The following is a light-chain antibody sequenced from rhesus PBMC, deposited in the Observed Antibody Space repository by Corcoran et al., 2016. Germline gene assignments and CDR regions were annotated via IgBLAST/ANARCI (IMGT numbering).Light chain of an antibody. Sequence: QAGPTQSPSVSGSPGQSVTISCTGTSSDIGGYTRVSWYQQHPGKAPKLLIYEVSKRPSGVSDRFSGSKSGNTASLTISGLQAEDEAEYDCSSFASSDTFLFGTGTRLTVL. CDR2: EVS. V-gene: IGLV2-13*03. J-gene: IGLJ1*01. CDR3: SSFASSDTFL. CDR1: SSDIGGYTR.